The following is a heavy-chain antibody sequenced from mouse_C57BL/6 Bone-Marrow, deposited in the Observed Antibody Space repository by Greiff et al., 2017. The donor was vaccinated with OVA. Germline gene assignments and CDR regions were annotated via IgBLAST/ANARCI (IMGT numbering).Heavy chain of an antibody. V-gene: IGHV1-81*01. CDR2: IYPRSGNT. J-gene: IGHJ4*01. Sequence: VQLQESGAELARPGASVKLSCKASGYTFTSYGISWVKQRTGQGLEWIGEIYPRSGNTYYNEKFKGKATLTADKSSSTAYMELRSLTSEDSAVYFCARSEDYYAMDYWGQGTSVTFSS. CDR3: ARSEDYYAMDY. CDR1: GYTFTSYG.